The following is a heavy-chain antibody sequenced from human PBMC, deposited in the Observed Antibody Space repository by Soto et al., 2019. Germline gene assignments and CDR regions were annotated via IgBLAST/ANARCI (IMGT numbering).Heavy chain of an antibody. J-gene: IGHJ5*02. Sequence: QITLTESGPTLVKPTQTLTLTCTFSGFSLSTSGVGVGWIRQPPGKALEWLALIYWDDDKRYRPSLKTRLTTTKDTPKNQVGLTITNMDPVDTATFCSANENRVATLSFQSWGQGTRVSVSS. CDR1: GFSLSTSGVG. CDR3: ANENRVATLSFQS. D-gene: IGHD5-12*01. CDR2: IYWDDDK. V-gene: IGHV2-5*02.